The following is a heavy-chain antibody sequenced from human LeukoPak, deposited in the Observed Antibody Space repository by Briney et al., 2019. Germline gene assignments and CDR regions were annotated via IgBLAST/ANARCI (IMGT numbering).Heavy chain of an antibody. V-gene: IGHV4-59*08. Sequence: SETLSLTCTVSGGSIRSYYWSWIRQPPGKGLEWMGYIYYSGSANYNPPLKSPVPISLDPSTNQFSLNLSSVTAADTAVYYCARGGYRYDFFHLDYWGPGTLVPVSS. CDR2: IYYSGSA. CDR3: ARGGYRYDFFHLDY. J-gene: IGHJ4*02. D-gene: IGHD5-18*01. CDR1: GGSIRSYY.